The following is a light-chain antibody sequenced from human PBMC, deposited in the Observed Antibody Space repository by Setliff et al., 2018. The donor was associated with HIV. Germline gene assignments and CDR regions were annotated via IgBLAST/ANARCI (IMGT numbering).Light chain of an antibody. Sequence: SALTQPRSVSGSPGQSVTISCTGTNSDVGGYMYVSWFQQLPGEVPRLMIYDVNKRPSGVPDRFSGSKSGNTASLTISGLQVDDEADYYCSSYAGTYTYVFGTGTKVTVL. J-gene: IGLJ1*01. V-gene: IGLV2-11*01. CDR2: DVN. CDR1: NSDVGGYMY. CDR3: SSYAGTYTYV.